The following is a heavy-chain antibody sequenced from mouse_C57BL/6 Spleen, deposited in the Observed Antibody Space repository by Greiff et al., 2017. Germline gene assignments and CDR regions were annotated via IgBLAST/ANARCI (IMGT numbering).Heavy chain of an antibody. Sequence: LMESGPGLVKPSQSLSLTCSVTGYSFPSGYYLNWIRQFPGNKLEWMGHLSYDGCNNLNPSLKNRISITRDTSKNQFFLKMNAVTTEDTATYYCAREDYWEAMDYWGQGTSVTVSS. CDR3: AREDYWEAMDY. J-gene: IGHJ4*01. CDR2: LSYDGCN. D-gene: IGHD4-1*01. CDR1: GYSFPSGYY. V-gene: IGHV3-6*01.